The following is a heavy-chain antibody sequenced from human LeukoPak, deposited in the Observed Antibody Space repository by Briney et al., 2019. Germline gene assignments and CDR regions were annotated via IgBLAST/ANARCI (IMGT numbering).Heavy chain of an antibody. CDR2: ISAYNGNT. Sequence: GASVKVSCKASGYTFTSYGISWVRQAPGQGLEWMGWISAYNGNTNYAQKLQGRVTMTTDTSTSTAYMELSRLRSDDTAVYYCARALSMIVVATLGYWGQGTLVTVSS. V-gene: IGHV1-18*01. CDR1: GYTFTSYG. CDR3: ARALSMIVVATLGY. D-gene: IGHD3-22*01. J-gene: IGHJ4*02.